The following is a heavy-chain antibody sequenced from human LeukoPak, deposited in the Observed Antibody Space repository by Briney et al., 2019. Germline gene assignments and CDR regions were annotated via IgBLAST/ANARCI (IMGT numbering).Heavy chain of an antibody. V-gene: IGHV1-24*01. CDR3: ATSPLSSSSNYYYYYYMDV. Sequence: GASVKVSCKVSGYTLTELSMHWVRQAPGKGLEWMGGFDPEDGETIYAQKFQGRVTMTEDTSTDTAYMELSSLRSEDTAVYYCATSPLSSSSNYYYYYYMDVWGKGTMVTVSS. D-gene: IGHD6-6*01. J-gene: IGHJ6*03. CDR2: FDPEDGET. CDR1: GYTLTELS.